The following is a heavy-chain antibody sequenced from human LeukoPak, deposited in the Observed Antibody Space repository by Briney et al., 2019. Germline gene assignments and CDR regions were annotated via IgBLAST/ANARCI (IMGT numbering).Heavy chain of an antibody. Sequence: GGSLRLSCAASGFTFSSYGMHWVRQAPGKGLEWVAFIRYDGSNKYYADSVKGRFTISRDNSKNTLYLQMNSLRAEDTAVYYCAKDGPGTYRYFDWPNAFDIWGQGTMVTVSS. V-gene: IGHV3-30*02. CDR1: GFTFSSYG. D-gene: IGHD3-9*01. CDR2: IRYDGSNK. CDR3: AKDGPGTYRYFDWPNAFDI. J-gene: IGHJ3*02.